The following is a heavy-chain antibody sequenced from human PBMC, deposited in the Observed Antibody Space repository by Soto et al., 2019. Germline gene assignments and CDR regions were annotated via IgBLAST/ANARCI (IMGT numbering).Heavy chain of an antibody. J-gene: IGHJ4*02. CDR3: AREGDGFDGFDY. D-gene: IGHD3-16*01. CDR2: INSDGSST. V-gene: IGHV3-74*01. CDR1: GFTFSSYW. Sequence: EVPLVESGGGLVQPGGSLRLSCAASGFTFSSYWMHWVRQAPGKGLVWVSRINSDGSSTSYADSVKGRFTISRDNAKNTLYLQMNSLRAEDTAVYYCAREGDGFDGFDYWGQGTLVAVSS.